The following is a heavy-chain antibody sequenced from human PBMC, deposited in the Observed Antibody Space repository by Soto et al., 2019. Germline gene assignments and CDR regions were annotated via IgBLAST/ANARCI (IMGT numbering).Heavy chain of an antibody. D-gene: IGHD3-3*01. Sequence: QVRLQESGPGLVKPSQTLSLTCTVSGGSISSGDYFWSWVRQPPGKDLEWIGYIYYTVSTSYNPSQNSRITMSLDPSKNQFSPKVSSVTAADKAVYFCARDDGYYRLYDYWGQGTRVTVTS. CDR1: GGSISSGDYF. V-gene: IGHV4-30-4*01. CDR2: IYYTVST. J-gene: IGHJ4*02. CDR3: ARDDGYYRLYDY.